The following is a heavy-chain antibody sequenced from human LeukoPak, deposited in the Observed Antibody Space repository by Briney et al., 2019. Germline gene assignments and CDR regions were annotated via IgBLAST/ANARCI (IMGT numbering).Heavy chain of an antibody. D-gene: IGHD3-22*01. Sequence: SVKVSCKASGYTFTSYDINWVRQATGQGLEWMGGIIPIFGTANYAQKFQGRVTITADESTSTAYMELSSLRSEDTAVYYCARDPGDYYYDSSGYPRRAFDIWGQGTMVTVSS. V-gene: IGHV1-69*13. CDR1: GYTFTSYD. CDR3: ARDPGDYYYDSSGYPRRAFDI. J-gene: IGHJ3*02. CDR2: IIPIFGTA.